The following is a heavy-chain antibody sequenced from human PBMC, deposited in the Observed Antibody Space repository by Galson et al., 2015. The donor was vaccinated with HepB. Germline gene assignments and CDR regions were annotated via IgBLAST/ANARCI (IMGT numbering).Heavy chain of an antibody. CDR1: GFTFSNAW. Sequence: SLRLSCAASGFTFSNAWMSWVRQAPGKGLEWVGRIKSKTDGGTTDYAAPVKGRFTISRDDSKNTLYLQMNSLKTEDTAVYYCTTGNTIFGVVIHVASGHYGMDVWGQGTTVTVPS. CDR2: IKSKTDGGTT. V-gene: IGHV3-15*01. CDR3: TTGNTIFGVVIHVASGHYGMDV. J-gene: IGHJ6*02. D-gene: IGHD3-3*01.